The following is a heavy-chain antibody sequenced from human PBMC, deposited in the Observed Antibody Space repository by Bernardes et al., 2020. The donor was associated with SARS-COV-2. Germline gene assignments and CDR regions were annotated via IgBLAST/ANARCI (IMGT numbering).Heavy chain of an antibody. J-gene: IGHJ5*02. Sequence: SVKVSCKASGFTFTSSAVQWVRQARGQRLEWIGWIVVGSGNTNYAQKFQERVTITRDMSTSTAYMELSSLRSEDTAVYYCAADTGPPYCSSTSCYWFDPWGQGTLVTVSS. CDR2: IVVGSGNT. CDR3: AADTGPPYCSSTSCYWFDP. CDR1: GFTFTSSA. D-gene: IGHD2-2*01. V-gene: IGHV1-58*01.